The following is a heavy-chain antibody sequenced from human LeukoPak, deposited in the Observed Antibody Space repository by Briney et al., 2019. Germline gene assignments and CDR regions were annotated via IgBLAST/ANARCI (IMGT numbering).Heavy chain of an antibody. CDR1: GFTFSDYY. Sequence: PGGSLRLPCAASGFTFSDYYMSWIRQAPGKGLEWVSYISTSSSYTNYADSVKGRFTISRANAENSLYLQMNSLRAEDTAVYYCARGYSTVDYWGQGTLVTVSS. V-gene: IGHV3-11*03. D-gene: IGHD1-26*01. CDR2: ISTSSSYT. J-gene: IGHJ4*02. CDR3: ARGYSTVDY.